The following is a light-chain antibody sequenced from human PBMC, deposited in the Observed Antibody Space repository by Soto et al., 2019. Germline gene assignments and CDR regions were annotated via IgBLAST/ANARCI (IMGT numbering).Light chain of an antibody. Sequence: IQVTQSPSALSASVGDRVTITCQASQDISDVLNWYQQQPGKAPKVLIYDASKLQTGVPSRFSGRGSGKDFTFTISSLQPDDSGTYYCQQFSDLPITFGQGTRLEIK. CDR1: QDISDV. CDR3: QQFSDLPIT. J-gene: IGKJ5*01. V-gene: IGKV1-33*01. CDR2: DAS.